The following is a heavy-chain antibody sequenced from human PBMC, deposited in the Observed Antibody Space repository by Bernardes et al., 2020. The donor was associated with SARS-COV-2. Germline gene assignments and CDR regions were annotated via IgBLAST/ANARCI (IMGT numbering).Heavy chain of an antibody. J-gene: IGHJ4*02. CDR1: GFTFTNYC. Sequence: GGSLRLSCAASGFTFTNYCMHWVRQASGEGLVWVSRINSDGRTIGYADSVEGRFTISRDNAKNILYLQMNRLRAEDTAVYYCVRGGPTYCRGDNCYPGDYWGQGTQVTVSS. CDR2: INSDGRTI. V-gene: IGHV3-74*01. D-gene: IGHD2-21*02. CDR3: VRGGPTYCRGDNCYPGDY.